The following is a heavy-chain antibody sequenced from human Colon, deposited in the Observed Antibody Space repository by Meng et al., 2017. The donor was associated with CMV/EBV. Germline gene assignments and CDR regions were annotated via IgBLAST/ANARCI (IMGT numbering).Heavy chain of an antibody. CDR2: VHTGGNS. Sequence: GESLKISCAASGFSVSDKYMSWVRQAPGKGLEWVSVVHTGGNSYYADSVKGRFTIFRDTSKNMIYLQMDSLRAEDTAVYYCARDLRLTGAFDYWGQGTLVTVSS. D-gene: IGHD3-9*01. CDR3: ARDLRLTGAFDY. J-gene: IGHJ4*02. CDR1: GFSVSDKY. V-gene: IGHV3-53*01.